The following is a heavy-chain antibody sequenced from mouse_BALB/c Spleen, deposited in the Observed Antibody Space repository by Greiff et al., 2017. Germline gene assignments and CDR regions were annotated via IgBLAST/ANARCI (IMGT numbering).Heavy chain of an antibody. V-gene: IGHV1-77*01. CDR2: IYPGSGNT. Sequence: QVQLQQSGAELARPGASVKLSCKASGYTFTDYYINWVKQRTGQGLEWIGEIYPGSGNTYYNEKFKGKATLTADKSSSTAYMQLSSLTSEDSAVYFCARGDRYYFDDWGQGTTLTVSS. J-gene: IGHJ2*01. CDR1: GYTFTDYY. CDR3: ARGDRYYFDD. D-gene: IGHD3-3*01.